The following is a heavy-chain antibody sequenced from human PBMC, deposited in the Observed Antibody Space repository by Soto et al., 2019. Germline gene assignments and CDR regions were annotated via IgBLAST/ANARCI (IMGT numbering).Heavy chain of an antibody. CDR3: ARLAQVHISGRPYYYYGMDV. CDR1: GGSISTSSYY. Sequence: PSETLSLTCTVSGGSISTSSYYWGWIRQPPVKGLEWIGSIYYSGSTYYNPSLKSRVTMSVDTSKNQFSLKLSSVTAVDAAVYYCARLAQVHISGRPYYYYGMDVWGQGTTVTVSS. V-gene: IGHV4-39*01. J-gene: IGHJ6*02. CDR2: IYYSGST. D-gene: IGHD3-10*01.